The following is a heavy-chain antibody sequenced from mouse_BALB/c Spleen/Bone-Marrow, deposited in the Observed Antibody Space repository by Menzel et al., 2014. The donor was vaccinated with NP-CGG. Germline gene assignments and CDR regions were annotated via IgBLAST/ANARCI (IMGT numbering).Heavy chain of an antibody. D-gene: IGHD1-1*01. CDR3: ARDLYYYGFDY. V-gene: IGHV2-6-7*01. CDR2: IWGDGST. J-gene: IGHJ2*01. CDR1: GFSLTDYG. Sequence: QVQLKESGPGLVAPSQSLSTTCTVSGFSLTDYGVNWVRQPPGKNLEWLGMIWGDGSTDYNSALKSRLSISKDNSQSQVFLKMNSLETDDTARYYCARDLYYYGFDYWGQGTTLTVSS.